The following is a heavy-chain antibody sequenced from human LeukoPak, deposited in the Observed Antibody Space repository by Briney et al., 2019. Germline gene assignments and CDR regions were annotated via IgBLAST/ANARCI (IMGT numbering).Heavy chain of an antibody. J-gene: IGHJ4*02. V-gene: IGHV4-38-2*02. Sequence: SETPSLTCTVSGYSISSGYYWGWIRQPPGKGLEWIGSIYHSGSTYYNPSLKSRVTISVDTSKNQFSLKLSSVTAADTAVYYCARAARYVWGGYYFDYWGQGTLVTVSS. D-gene: IGHD3-16*01. CDR1: GYSISSGYY. CDR3: ARAARYVWGGYYFDY. CDR2: IYHSGST.